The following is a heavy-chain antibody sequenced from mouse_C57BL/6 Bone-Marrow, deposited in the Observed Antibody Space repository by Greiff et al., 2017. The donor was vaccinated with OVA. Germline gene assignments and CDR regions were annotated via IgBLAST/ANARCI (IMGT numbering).Heavy chain of an antibody. V-gene: IGHV1-54*01. D-gene: IGHD2-5*01. CDR3: ARSYYSNYDYFDY. CDR1: GYAFTNYL. CDR2: INPGSGGT. J-gene: IGHJ2*01. Sequence: QVQLQQSGAELVRPGTSVKVSCKASGYAFTNYLIEWVKQRPGQGLEWIGVINPGSGGTNYNEKFKGKATLTADKSSSTAYMQLSRLTSEDAAVYFCARSYYSNYDYFDYWGQGTTLTVSS.